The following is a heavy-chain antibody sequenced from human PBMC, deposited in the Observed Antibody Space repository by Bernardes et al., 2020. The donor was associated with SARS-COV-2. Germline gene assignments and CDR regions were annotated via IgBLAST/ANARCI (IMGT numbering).Heavy chain of an antibody. CDR2: TNPNSGGT. V-gene: IGHV1-2*02. Sequence: ASVKVSCKASGYTFTGYYMHWVRQAPGQGLEWMGWTNPNSGGTNYAQKFQGRVTMTRDTSISTAYMELSRLRSDDTAVYYCARDPSLSIAAHPDYWGQGTLVTVSS. CDR1: GYTFTGYY. CDR3: ARDPSLSIAAHPDY. J-gene: IGHJ4*02. D-gene: IGHD6-6*01.